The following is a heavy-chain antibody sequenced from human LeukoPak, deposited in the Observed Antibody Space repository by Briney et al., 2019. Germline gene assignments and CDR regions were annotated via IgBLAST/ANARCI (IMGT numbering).Heavy chain of an antibody. J-gene: IGHJ6*03. Sequence: GGSLRLSCAASGFTFSNAWMSWVRQAPGKGLEWGSSISSSSSYIYYADSVKGRFTISRDNAKNSLYLQMNSLRADDTAVYYCARFAAGGSYYYYMDVWGKGTTVTVSS. D-gene: IGHD6-25*01. CDR2: ISSSSSYI. CDR1: GFTFSNAW. CDR3: ARFAAGGSYYYYMDV. V-gene: IGHV3-21*01.